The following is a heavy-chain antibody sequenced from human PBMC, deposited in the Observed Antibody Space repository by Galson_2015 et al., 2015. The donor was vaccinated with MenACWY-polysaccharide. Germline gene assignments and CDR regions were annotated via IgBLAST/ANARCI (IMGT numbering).Heavy chain of an antibody. Sequence: SLRLSCAGSGLTFSSYGMGWVRQAPGKGLEWVSGLSPTSGNTYYADSVRGRFTISRDNSKNTLYPQMDSLRAENTALYYCAKGAAHYGSGNYYDYWGQGTQVTVSS. CDR2: LSPTSGNT. J-gene: IGHJ4*02. CDR3: AKGAAHYGSGNYYDY. V-gene: IGHV3-23*01. D-gene: IGHD3-10*01. CDR1: GLTFSSYG.